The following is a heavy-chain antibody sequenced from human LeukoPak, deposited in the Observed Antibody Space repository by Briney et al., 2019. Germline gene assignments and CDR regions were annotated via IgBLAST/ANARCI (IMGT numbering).Heavy chain of an antibody. V-gene: IGHV3-30*09. D-gene: IGHD2-15*01. CDR1: GFTFSSYA. CDR3: VSTLKGVAAPFDY. Sequence: GGSLRLSCAASGFTFSSYAMHWVRQAPGKGLEWVAVISYDGSNKYYADSVKGRFAISRDNSKNTLYLQMSSLRAEDTAVYYCVSTLKGVAAPFDYWGQGTLVTVSS. CDR2: ISYDGSNK. J-gene: IGHJ4*02.